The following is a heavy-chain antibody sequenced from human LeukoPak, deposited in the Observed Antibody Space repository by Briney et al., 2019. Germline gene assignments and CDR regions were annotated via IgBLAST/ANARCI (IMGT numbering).Heavy chain of an antibody. J-gene: IGHJ4*02. Sequence: GGPVKVSCKASGYTFPSYGISWVRQAPGQGLEWMGWISAYNGNTNYAQKLQGRVTMTTDTSTSTAYMELRSLRSDDTAVYYCARDEPPHYYDSSGYQLDDYWGQGTLVTVSS. CDR3: ARDEPPHYYDSSGYQLDDY. V-gene: IGHV1-18*01. CDR1: GYTFPSYG. CDR2: ISAYNGNT. D-gene: IGHD3-22*01.